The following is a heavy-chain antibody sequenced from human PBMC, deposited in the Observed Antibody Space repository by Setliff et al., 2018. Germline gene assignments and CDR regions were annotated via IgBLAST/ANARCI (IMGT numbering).Heavy chain of an antibody. CDR3: ARTCSGSGCYAGLES. CDR2: IWDDGVKK. Sequence: PGGSLRLSCGASGFTFSTHAMHWVRQAPGKGLEWVAVIWDDGVKKYHADSVKGRFTISRDNSKNTLYLQMNSLRPEDTAVYYCARTCSGSGCYAGLESWGQGTPVTVSS. V-gene: IGHV3-33*01. J-gene: IGHJ4*02. D-gene: IGHD2-15*01. CDR1: GFTFSTHA.